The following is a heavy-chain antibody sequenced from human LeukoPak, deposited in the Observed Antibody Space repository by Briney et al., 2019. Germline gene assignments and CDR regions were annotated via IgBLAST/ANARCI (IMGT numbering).Heavy chain of an antibody. J-gene: IGHJ4*02. CDR1: EFTFSSYS. V-gene: IGHV3-53*01. CDR2: FYRGETT. D-gene: IGHD2-15*01. Sequence: GGSLRLSCAASEFTFSSYSMNWVRQAPGKGLEWVSFFYRGETTYYAESVRGRFTISRDISKNTLYLLMNSLIPEDTAVYYCAREVVSIPSYFDSWGQGTLVTVSS. CDR3: AREVVSIPSYFDS.